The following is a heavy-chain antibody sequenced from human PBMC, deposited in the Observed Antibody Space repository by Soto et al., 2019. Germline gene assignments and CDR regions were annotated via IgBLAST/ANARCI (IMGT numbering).Heavy chain of an antibody. CDR1: GLTFSSYA. V-gene: IGHV3-23*01. Sequence: PXVSLRLSCAASGLTFSSYAMSWVRQAPGKGLEWVSGISDSGGSIQYADSVKGRFTISRDNSKNTLYLQMSSLRAEDTALYYCAKSTSGALEWLLYDYWGQGTLVTVSS. CDR2: ISDSGGSI. D-gene: IGHD3-3*01. CDR3: AKSTSGALEWLLYDY. J-gene: IGHJ4*02.